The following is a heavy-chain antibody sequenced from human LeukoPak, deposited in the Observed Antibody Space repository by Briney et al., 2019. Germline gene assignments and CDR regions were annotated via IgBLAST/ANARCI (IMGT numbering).Heavy chain of an antibody. J-gene: IGHJ6*03. CDR1: GYTFTSYY. V-gene: IGHV1-46*01. CDR3: ARESLFTDYYYYMDV. CDR2: INPSGGST. Sequence: ASVKVSCKASGYTFTSYYMHWVRQAPGQGLEWMGIINPSGGSTSYAQKFQGRVTMTRDTSTSTVYMELSRLRSDDTAVYYCARESLFTDYYYYMDVWGKGTTVTVSS. D-gene: IGHD3-3*01.